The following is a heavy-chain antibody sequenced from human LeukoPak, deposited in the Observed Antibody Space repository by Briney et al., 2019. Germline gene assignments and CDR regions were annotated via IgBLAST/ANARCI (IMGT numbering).Heavy chain of an antibody. J-gene: IGHJ6*04. Sequence: GESLKISCKGSGYSFTSYWISWVRQMPGKGLEWMGRIEPSDSYTNYSPSFQGHVTISADKYISPAYLQWSSVKASDTAMYYCARQGCSSTSCHPYYYYGMDVWGKGTTVTVSS. CDR1: GYSFTSYW. CDR3: ARQGCSSTSCHPYYYYGMDV. CDR2: IEPSDSYT. V-gene: IGHV5-10-1*01. D-gene: IGHD2-2*01.